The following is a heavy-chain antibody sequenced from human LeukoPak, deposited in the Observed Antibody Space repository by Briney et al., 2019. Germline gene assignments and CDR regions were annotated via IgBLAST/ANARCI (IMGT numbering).Heavy chain of an antibody. V-gene: IGHV5-51*01. CDR1: GYSFATYW. J-gene: IGHJ6*02. CDR3: ARLREYSSSSGHYGMDV. Sequence: PGESLKISCKGSGYSFATYWIGWVRQVPGRGLEWMGIVYAGDSDTRYSPSFQGQVTISADKSISTAYLQWSSLKASDTAMYYCARLREYSSSSGHYGMDVWGQGTTVTVSS. D-gene: IGHD6-6*01. CDR2: VYAGDSDT.